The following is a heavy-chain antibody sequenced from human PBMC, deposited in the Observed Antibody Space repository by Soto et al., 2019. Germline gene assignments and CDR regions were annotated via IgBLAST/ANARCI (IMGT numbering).Heavy chain of an antibody. D-gene: IGHD5-18*01. Sequence: QITLKESGPTLVKPTQTLTLTCTFSGFSLSTRGVGVGWIRQPPGKALEWLALIYWDDDKRYSPSLKSRLTITKVTSKNQLVLTMTNMDPVDTATYYCAHDTNTATSMVKTYYFDYWGQGLLVTVSS. CDR3: AHDTNTATSMVKTYYFDY. CDR1: GFSLSTRGVG. V-gene: IGHV2-5*02. J-gene: IGHJ4*02. CDR2: IYWDDDK.